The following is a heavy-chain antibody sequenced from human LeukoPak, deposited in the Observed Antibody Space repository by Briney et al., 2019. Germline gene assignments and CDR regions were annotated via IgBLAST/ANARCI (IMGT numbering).Heavy chain of an antibody. CDR3: ARKGGTRGPLNY. CDR1: GFTFSNHW. Sequence: GGSLRLSCAAFGFTFSNHWMSWVRQAPGKGLEWVANIKQDGSETYYVDSVKGRSTISRDNAKNSLFLQMNSLTAEDTAVYYCARKGGTRGPLNYWGQGTLVTVSS. D-gene: IGHD2-8*01. V-gene: IGHV3-7*01. J-gene: IGHJ4*02. CDR2: IKQDGSET.